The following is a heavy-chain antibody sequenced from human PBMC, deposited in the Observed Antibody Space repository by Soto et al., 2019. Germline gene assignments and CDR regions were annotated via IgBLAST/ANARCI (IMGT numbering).Heavy chain of an antibody. CDR1: GFTFSSYG. V-gene: IGHV3-33*01. CDR2: IWYDGSNK. Sequence: GGSLRLSCAASGFTFSSYGMHWVRQAPGKGLEWVAVIWYDGSNKYYADSVKGRFTISRDNSKNTLYLQMNSLRAEDTAVYYCARESRTRTVTLYYFDYWGQGTLVTVSS. D-gene: IGHD4-4*01. J-gene: IGHJ4*02. CDR3: ARESRTRTVTLYYFDY.